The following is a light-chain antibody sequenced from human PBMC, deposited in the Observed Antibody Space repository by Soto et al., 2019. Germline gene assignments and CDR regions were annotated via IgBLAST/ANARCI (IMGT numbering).Light chain of an antibody. CDR1: QSISSY. J-gene: IGKJ5*01. Sequence: IQLTQSPSFLSPTIGESVTITCRASQSISSYLNWYQQTPGKAPKLLIYAASSLQSGVPSRFSGSGSGTDFTLTISSLQPEDFATYYCQQSYSTLPITFGQGTRLEI. CDR2: AAS. CDR3: QQSYSTLPIT. V-gene: IGKV1-39*01.